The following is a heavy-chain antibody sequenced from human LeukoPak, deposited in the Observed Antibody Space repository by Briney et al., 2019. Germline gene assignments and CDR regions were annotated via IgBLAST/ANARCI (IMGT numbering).Heavy chain of an antibody. J-gene: IGHJ4*02. CDR2: ISSSSSYI. Sequence: GGSLRLSCAASGFTFSSYSMNWVRQAPGKGLEWVSSISSSSSYIYYADSVKGRFTISRDNAKNSLYLQMNSLRAEDTAVYYCARSSEAPGIVDYWGQGTLVTVSS. CDR3: ARSSEAPGIVDY. V-gene: IGHV3-21*01. CDR1: GFTFSSYS. D-gene: IGHD1-26*01.